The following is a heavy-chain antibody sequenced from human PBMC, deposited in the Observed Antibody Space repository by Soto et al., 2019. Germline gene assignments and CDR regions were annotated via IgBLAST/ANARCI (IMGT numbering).Heavy chain of an antibody. CDR2: ISPSSGDI. V-gene: IGHV3-21*01. CDR3: ARASPVADY. CDR1: GLTFTDYT. J-gene: IGHJ4*02. Sequence: GGSLRLSCATSGLTFTDYTMNWFRQAPGKGLEWVSSISPSSGDIYYADSVKGRFTVSRDNAKNSLYLHMNSLRAEDTAVYYCARASPVADYWGQGTLVTVSS. D-gene: IGHD6-19*01.